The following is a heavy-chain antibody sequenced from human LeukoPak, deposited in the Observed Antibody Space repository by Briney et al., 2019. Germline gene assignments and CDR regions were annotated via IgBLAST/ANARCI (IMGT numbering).Heavy chain of an antibody. Sequence: GESLKISCKGSGYSFSDFWIVWVRQMPGQGLEWMGIIYPGDSDTRYSPSFQGQVSISADKSISTAYLQWSSLKASDTAMYYCARISCSGGSCYPNDAFDIWGQGTLVTVSS. CDR2: IYPGDSDT. D-gene: IGHD2-15*01. J-gene: IGHJ3*02. CDR3: ARISCSGGSCYPNDAFDI. V-gene: IGHV5-51*01. CDR1: GYSFSDFW.